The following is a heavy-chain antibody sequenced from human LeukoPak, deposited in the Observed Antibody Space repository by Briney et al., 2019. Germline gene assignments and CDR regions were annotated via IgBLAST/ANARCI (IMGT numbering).Heavy chain of an antibody. CDR2: INQDGSEV. D-gene: IGHD3-16*01. CDR3: ASSWGSAIDF. CDR1: GFTFSRFR. J-gene: IGHJ4*02. Sequence: PGGSARLSCAASGFTFSRFRMSWVRQPPGKGLEWVANINQDGSEVYYVDSVKGRFTVSTDNAKNSLYLQMTSLRAEDTAVYYCASSWGSAIDFWGQGTLVTVSS. V-gene: IGHV3-7*01.